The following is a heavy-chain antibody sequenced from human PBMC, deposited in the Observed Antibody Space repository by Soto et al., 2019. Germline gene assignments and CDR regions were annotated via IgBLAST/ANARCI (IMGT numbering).Heavy chain of an antibody. D-gene: IGHD1-26*01. CDR1: GYTFTGSY. CDR3: ARARWQLNYGMDV. V-gene: IGHV1-2*04. Sequence: ASVKVSCKSSGYTFTGSYMQWLRQAPGQGLEWMGWINTNSGGTNYAHKFQGWVTMTRDTSISTAYMELSMLRSDDTAVYYCARARWQLNYGMDVWGKGTTVTVSS. J-gene: IGHJ6*04. CDR2: INTNSGGT.